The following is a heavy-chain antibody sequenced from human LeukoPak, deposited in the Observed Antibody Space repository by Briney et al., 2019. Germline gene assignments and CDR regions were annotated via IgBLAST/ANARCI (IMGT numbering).Heavy chain of an antibody. J-gene: IGHJ4*02. CDR1: GFPFSNYW. D-gene: IGHD6-13*01. CDR3: ARGYYGSSRFDS. V-gene: IGHV3-74*01. Sequence: PGGSLRLSCAASGFPFSNYWMHWVRQAPGKGLVWVSRINSDGSTTNYADSVKGRFTISRDNAQNTLYMRMNSLRPKDTAVYYCARGYYGSSRFDSWGQGTLVTVSS. CDR2: INSDGSTT.